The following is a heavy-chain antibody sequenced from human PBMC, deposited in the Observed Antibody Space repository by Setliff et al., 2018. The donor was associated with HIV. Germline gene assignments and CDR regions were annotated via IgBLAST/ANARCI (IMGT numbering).Heavy chain of an antibody. CDR1: GYSFSSYW. V-gene: IGHV5-51*01. CDR3: ARLGGICSGGSCTALAYTMDV. J-gene: IGHJ6*02. CDR2: IYPGDSDT. D-gene: IGHD2-15*01. Sequence: GESLKISCKGSGYSFSSYWIGWVRQMPGKGLEWMGIIYPGDSDTRYSPSSQGQVTISADKSISTAYLQCSSLKASDTAMYYCARLGGICSGGSCTALAYTMDVWGRGTTVTVS.